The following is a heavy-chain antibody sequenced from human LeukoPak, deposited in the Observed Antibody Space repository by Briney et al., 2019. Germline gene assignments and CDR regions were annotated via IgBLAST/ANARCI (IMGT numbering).Heavy chain of an antibody. CDR3: ARDYFSRAALLGYFDL. V-gene: IGHV3-53*01. Sequence: GGSLRLSCAVSGFSVSNNYMSWVRQAPGKGLEWVSVLYSGGNTYYADSVMGRFTISRDNSKNTLFLQMYSLRAEDTAVYYCARDYFSRAALLGYFDLWGRGTLVTVSS. J-gene: IGHJ2*01. D-gene: IGHD2-15*01. CDR2: LYSGGNT. CDR1: GFSVSNNY.